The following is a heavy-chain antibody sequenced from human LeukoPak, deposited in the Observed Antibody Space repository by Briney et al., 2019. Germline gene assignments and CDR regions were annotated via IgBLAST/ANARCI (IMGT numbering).Heavy chain of an antibody. CDR3: AKDLKSIAAAGIGY. V-gene: IGHV3-30*18. J-gene: IGHJ4*02. CDR2: ISYDGSNK. D-gene: IGHD6-13*01. Sequence: HPGGSLRLSCAASGFTFSSYGMHWVRQAPGKGLEWVAIISYDGSNKYYADSVKGRFTISRDNSKNTLYLQMNSLRAEDTAVYYCAKDLKSIAAAGIGYWGQGTLVTVSS. CDR1: GFTFSSYG.